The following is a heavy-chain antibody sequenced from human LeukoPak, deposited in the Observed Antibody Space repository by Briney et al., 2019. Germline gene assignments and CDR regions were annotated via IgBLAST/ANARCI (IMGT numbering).Heavy chain of an antibody. V-gene: IGHV1-18*01. J-gene: IGHJ3*02. D-gene: IGHD6-19*01. CDR3: ARAGGWARGDYKADAFDI. Sequence: GASVKVSCKASGYTFTNFVISWVRQAPGQGLEWMGWIITHKGDTNYAQILQGRVTMTTDTSTSTAYMELGSLRSDDTAVYYCARAGGWARGDYKADAFDIWGQGTMVTVSS. CDR1: GYTFTNFV. CDR2: IITHKGDT.